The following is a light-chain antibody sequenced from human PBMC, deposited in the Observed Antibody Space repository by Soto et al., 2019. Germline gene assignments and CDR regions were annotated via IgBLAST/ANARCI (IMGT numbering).Light chain of an antibody. CDR2: TAS. Sequence: DIQMTQSPSTLSASVGDRVTITCRASQSVSSWLAWYQQKPGKAPNLLIYTASSLESGVPSRFSGSGSGTEFTHTISSLQPDDFATYYCQQYNSAWTFGQGTKVDIK. V-gene: IGKV1-5*03. CDR1: QSVSSW. CDR3: QQYNSAWT. J-gene: IGKJ1*01.